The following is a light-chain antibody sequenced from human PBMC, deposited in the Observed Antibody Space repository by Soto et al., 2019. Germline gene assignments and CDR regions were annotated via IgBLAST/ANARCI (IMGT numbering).Light chain of an antibody. CDR2: DVS. Sequence: QSVLTQPASVSGSPGQSVTISCARTSSDVGGYNFVSWYQQHPGKAPQLMIYDVSSRPSGVSNRFSGSKSGNTASLTISGLQAEDEADYYCSSYTSSSAYVFGTGTKVTVL. J-gene: IGLJ1*01. CDR1: SSDVGGYNF. V-gene: IGLV2-14*03. CDR3: SSYTSSSAYV.